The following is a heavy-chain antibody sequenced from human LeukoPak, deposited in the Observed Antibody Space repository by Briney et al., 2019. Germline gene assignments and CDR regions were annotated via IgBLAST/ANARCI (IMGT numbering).Heavy chain of an antibody. CDR2: ISSSGSTI. V-gene: IGHV3-48*03. CDR1: GFTFSSYE. Sequence: PAGSLRLSCAASGFTFSSYEMNWVRQAPGKGLEWVSYISSSGSTIYYADSVRGRFTISRDNAKNSLYLQMNSLRAEDTAVYYCARSPQTYYDILTGYHPPHYFDYWGQGTLVTVSS. J-gene: IGHJ4*02. D-gene: IGHD3-9*01. CDR3: ARSPQTYYDILTGYHPPHYFDY.